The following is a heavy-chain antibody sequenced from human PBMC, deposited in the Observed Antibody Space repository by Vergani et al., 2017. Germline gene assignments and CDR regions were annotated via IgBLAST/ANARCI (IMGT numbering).Heavy chain of an antibody. CDR1: GGTFSSYT. CDR3: ARDLASGVAATPGWFDP. V-gene: IGHV1-69*04. CDR2: IIPILGIA. D-gene: IGHD2-15*01. J-gene: IGHJ5*02. Sequence: QVQLVHSGAEVKKPGSSVKVSCKASGGTFSSYTISWVRQAPGQGLEWMGRIIPILGIANYAQKFQGRVTITADKSTSTAYMELSSLRSEDTAVYYCARDLASGVAATPGWFDPWGQGTLVTVSS.